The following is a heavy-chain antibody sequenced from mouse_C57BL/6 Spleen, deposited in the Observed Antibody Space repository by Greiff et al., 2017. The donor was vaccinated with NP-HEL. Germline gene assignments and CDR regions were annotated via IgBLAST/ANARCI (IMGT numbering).Heavy chain of an antibody. D-gene: IGHD1-1*01. CDR3: ARGATVVERYYFDY. CDR1: GYTFTSYW. Sequence: VQLQQPGAELVRPGSSVKLSCKASGYTFTSYWMHWVKQRPIQGLEWIGNIDPSDSETHYNQKFKDKATLTVDKSSSTAYMQLSSLTSEDSAVYYCARGATVVERYYFDYWGQGTTLTVSS. CDR2: IDPSDSET. J-gene: IGHJ2*01. V-gene: IGHV1-52*01.